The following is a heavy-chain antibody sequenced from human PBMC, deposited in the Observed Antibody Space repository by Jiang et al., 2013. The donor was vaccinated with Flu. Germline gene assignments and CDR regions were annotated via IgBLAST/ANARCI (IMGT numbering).Heavy chain of an antibody. V-gene: IGHV3-48*01. D-gene: IGHD6-13*01. CDR1: GFTFSSYS. J-gene: IGHJ4*02. CDR3: ARGIRRDY. Sequence: GLVQPGGSLRLSCAASGFTFSSYSMNWVRQAPGKGLEWVSYISSSSTIYYADSVKGRFTISRDNAKNSLYLQMNSLRAEDTAVYYCARGIRRDYWGQGTLVTVSS. CDR2: ISSSSTI.